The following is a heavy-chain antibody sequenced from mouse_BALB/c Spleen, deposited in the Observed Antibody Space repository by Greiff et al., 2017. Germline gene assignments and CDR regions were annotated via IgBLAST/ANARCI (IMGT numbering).Heavy chain of an antibody. J-gene: IGHJ1*01. V-gene: IGHV5-6-3*01. CDR3: ASYYGSSYWYFDV. D-gene: IGHD1-1*01. CDR1: GFTFSSYG. CDR2: INRNGGST. Sequence: EVQVVESGGGLVQPGGSLKLSCAASGFTFSSYGMSWVRQTPDKRLELVATINRNGGSTYYPASVKGRFTISRDNAKNTLYLQMSSLKSEDTAMYYCASYYGSSYWYFDVWGAGTTVTVSS.